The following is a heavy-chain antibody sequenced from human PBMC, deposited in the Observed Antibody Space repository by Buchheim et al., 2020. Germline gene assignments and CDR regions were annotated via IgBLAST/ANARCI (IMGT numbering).Heavy chain of an antibody. D-gene: IGHD5-18*01. CDR3: ARGRYSYGSYYFDY. Sequence: QVQLVQSGAEVKNLGASVKVSCKASGYTFTSYYIHCVRQAPGQGLEWMGIINHSGGSTSFAQKFKGRFTLTRDTSTSTVYMELSSVESEDTAVYYCARGRYSYGSYYFDYWGQGTL. CDR1: GYTFTSYY. J-gene: IGHJ4*03. V-gene: IGHV1-46*01. CDR2: INHSGGST.